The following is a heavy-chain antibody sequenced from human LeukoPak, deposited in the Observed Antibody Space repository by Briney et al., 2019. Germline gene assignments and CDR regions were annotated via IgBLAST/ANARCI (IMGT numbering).Heavy chain of an antibody. D-gene: IGHD3-22*01. CDR3: ARLYYDSSGYYSYYFDY. V-gene: IGHV4-59*01. J-gene: IGHJ4*02. CDR2: IYYSGST. Sequence: TTSETLSLTRTVSGGSISSYYWSWIRQPPGKGLEWIGYIYYSGSTNYNPSLKSRVTISVDTSKNQFSLKLSSVTAADTAVYYCARLYYDSSGYYSYYFDYWGQGTLVTVPS. CDR1: GGSISSYY.